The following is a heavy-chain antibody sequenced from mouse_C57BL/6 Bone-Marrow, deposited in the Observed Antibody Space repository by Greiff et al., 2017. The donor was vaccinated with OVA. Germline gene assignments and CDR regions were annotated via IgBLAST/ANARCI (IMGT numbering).Heavy chain of an antibody. CDR2: IDPNSGGT. CDR1: GFNIKNTY. D-gene: IGHD4-1*01. Sequence: QVQLQQSVAELVRPGASVKLSCTASGFNIKNTYMHWVKQRPGRGLEWIGRIDPNSGGTKYNEKFKSKATLTVDKPSSTAYMQLSSLTSEDSAVYYCARGELGGFAYWGQGTLVTVSA. V-gene: IGHV1-72*01. J-gene: IGHJ3*01. CDR3: ARGELGGFAY.